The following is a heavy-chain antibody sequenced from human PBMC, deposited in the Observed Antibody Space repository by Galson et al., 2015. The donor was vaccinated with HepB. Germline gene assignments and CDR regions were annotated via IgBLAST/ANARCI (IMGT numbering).Heavy chain of an antibody. CDR3: ARGGLLWFGELSGGPYSEYFQH. V-gene: IGHV1-46*04. J-gene: IGHJ1*01. Sequence: SVKVSCKASGYTFTSYYMHWVRQAPGQGLEWMGIINPSGGSTSYAQKLQGRVTMTRDTSTSTVYMELSSLRSEDTAVYYCARGGLLWFGELSGGPYSEYFQHWGQGTLVTVSS. D-gene: IGHD3-10*01. CDR1: GYTFTSYY. CDR2: INPSGGST.